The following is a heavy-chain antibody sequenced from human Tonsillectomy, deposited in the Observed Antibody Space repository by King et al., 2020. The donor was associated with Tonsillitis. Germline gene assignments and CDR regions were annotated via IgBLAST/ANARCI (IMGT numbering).Heavy chain of an antibody. Sequence: QLQESGPGLVKPSETLSLTCTVSSGSISSASYYWGWIRLPPGMGLAWIGSVYYSGSTYYNPSLKSRVTISVDTSKNQFSLKLSSVTAADTAVYYCARIQWLANYYYYYMDVWGKGTTVTVSS. CDR1: SGSISSASYY. CDR3: ARIQWLANYYYYYMDV. J-gene: IGHJ6*03. V-gene: IGHV4-39*01. CDR2: VYYSGST. D-gene: IGHD6-19*01.